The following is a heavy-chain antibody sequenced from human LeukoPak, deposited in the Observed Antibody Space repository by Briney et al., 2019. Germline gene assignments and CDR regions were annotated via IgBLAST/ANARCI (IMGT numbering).Heavy chain of an antibody. Sequence: GGSLRLSCAASGFTFSSYGMHWVRQAPGKGLEWVAFIRYDGSNKYYADSVKGRFTISRDNSKNTLYLQMNSLRAEDTAVYYCAKDPLYYDFWSGYFDYWVQGTLVTVTS. D-gene: IGHD3-3*01. V-gene: IGHV3-30*02. CDR2: IRYDGSNK. CDR3: AKDPLYYDFWSGYFDY. J-gene: IGHJ4*02. CDR1: GFTFSSYG.